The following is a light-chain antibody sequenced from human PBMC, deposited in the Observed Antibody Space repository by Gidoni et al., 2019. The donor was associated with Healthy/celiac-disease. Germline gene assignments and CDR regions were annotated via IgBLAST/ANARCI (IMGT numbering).Light chain of an antibody. V-gene: IGLV1-40*01. CDR2: GNS. CDR3: QSYDSSLSGSYV. CDR1: SSNIGAGYD. Sequence: QSVLTQPPSASGAPGPRVTISCTGSSSNIGAGYDVHWYQQLPGTAPKLLIYGNSNRPSGVPDRFSGSKSGTSASLAISGLQAEDEADYYCQSYDSSLSGSYVFGTGTKVTVL. J-gene: IGLJ1*01.